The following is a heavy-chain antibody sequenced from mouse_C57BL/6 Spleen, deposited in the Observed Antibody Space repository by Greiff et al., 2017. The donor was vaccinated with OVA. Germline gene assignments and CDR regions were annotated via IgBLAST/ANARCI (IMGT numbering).Heavy chain of an antibody. J-gene: IGHJ3*01. CDR1: GYTFTDYE. D-gene: IGHD1-1*01. Sequence: QVQLQQSGAELVRPGASVTLSCKASGYTFTDYEMHWVKQTPVHGLAWIGAIDPETGGSAYNQKFKGKAILTADKSSSTAYMELRSLTSEDSAVYYCTRGDYGSRGSYAYWGQGTLVTGSA. CDR3: TRGDYGSRGSYAY. V-gene: IGHV1-15*01. CDR2: IDPETGGS.